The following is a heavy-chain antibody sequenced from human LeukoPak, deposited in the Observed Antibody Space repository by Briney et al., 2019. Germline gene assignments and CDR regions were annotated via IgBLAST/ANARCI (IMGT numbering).Heavy chain of an antibody. Sequence: SETLSLACTVSGGSVSTSSYYWGWIRHPPGKGLEWIGRIYSSGYTYYNPSLKSRATISVDTSKNQFSLKLTSVTAADTAVYYCAGSDLTQDYWDYWGQGTLVTVSS. CDR3: AGSDLTQDYWDY. CDR1: GGSVSTSSYY. V-gene: IGHV4-39*07. CDR2: IYSSGYT. D-gene: IGHD2-15*01. J-gene: IGHJ4*02.